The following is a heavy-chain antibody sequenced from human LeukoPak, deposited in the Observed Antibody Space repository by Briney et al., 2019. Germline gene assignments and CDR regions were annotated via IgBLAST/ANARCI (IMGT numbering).Heavy chain of an antibody. CDR1: GFTFSTYG. CDR3: ASGVQHCADGDCESIY. J-gene: IGHJ4*02. Sequence: GGSLRLSCAASGFTFSTYGMNWVRQAPGKGLEWVSSISSSSDSIHYADSVRGRFTVSRDNSKNSMYLQMNSVTAEDTAVYYCASGVQHCADGDCESIYWGQGTLVTVSS. V-gene: IGHV3-21*01. CDR2: ISSSSDSI. D-gene: IGHD2-8*01.